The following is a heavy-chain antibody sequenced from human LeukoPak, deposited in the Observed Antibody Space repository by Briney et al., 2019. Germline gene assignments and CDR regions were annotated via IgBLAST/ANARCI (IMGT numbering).Heavy chain of an antibody. D-gene: IGHD1-20*01. CDR1: GGSISSSSYY. CDR3: ARLYRKTYKWNDQPDY. CDR2: FHYSGST. V-gene: IGHV4-39*07. J-gene: IGHJ4*02. Sequence: ETLSLTCSVSGGSISSSSYYWGWIRQPPGKGLEWIGTFHYSGSTYYSPSLKSRVTISVNMSKNQFSLKLISVTAADTAVYYCARLYRKTYKWNDQPDYWGQGTLVTVSS.